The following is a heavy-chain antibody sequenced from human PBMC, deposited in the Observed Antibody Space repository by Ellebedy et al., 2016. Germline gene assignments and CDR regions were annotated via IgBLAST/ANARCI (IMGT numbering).Heavy chain of an antibody. Sequence: GGSLRLSCAASGFTFSTYGMTWVRQAPGKGLEWVGFIKSKTYGGTAEYAASVQGRFTISRDDSKSIAYLQMNSLKFEDTAAYYCTGPSSVAAAGRANWYFDLWGRGTLVTVSS. D-gene: IGHD6-13*01. J-gene: IGHJ2*01. CDR1: GFTFSTYG. V-gene: IGHV3-49*04. CDR3: TGPSSVAAAGRANWYFDL. CDR2: IKSKTYGGTA.